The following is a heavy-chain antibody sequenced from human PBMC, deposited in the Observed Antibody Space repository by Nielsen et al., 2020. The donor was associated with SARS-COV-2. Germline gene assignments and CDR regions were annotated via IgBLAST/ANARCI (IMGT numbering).Heavy chain of an antibody. J-gene: IGHJ4*02. CDR3: VRGRRVGTTIFEY. CDR1: GFTFSSYG. D-gene: IGHD1-26*01. Sequence: GESLKISCAASGFTFSSYGMHWVRQAPGKGLEWVAVISYDGSNKYYADSVKGRFTISRDNAKNSLYVQMNSLRAEDTALYYCVRGRRVGTTIFEYWGQGTLVTVSS. CDR2: ISYDGSNK. V-gene: IGHV3-30*03.